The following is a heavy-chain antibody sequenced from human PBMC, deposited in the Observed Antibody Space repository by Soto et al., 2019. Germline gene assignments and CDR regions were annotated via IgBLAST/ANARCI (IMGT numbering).Heavy chain of an antibody. CDR1: GFTFSSYA. CDR2: ISYDGSNK. D-gene: IGHD3-10*01. Sequence: PGGSLRLSCAASGFTFSSYAMYWVRQAPGKGLEWVAVISYDGSNKYYADSVKGRFTISRDNAKNTLYLQMNSLRAEDTAVYYCARSIGVLGVFDYWGQGTLVTVSS. CDR3: ARSIGVLGVFDY. V-gene: IGHV3-30-3*01. J-gene: IGHJ4*02.